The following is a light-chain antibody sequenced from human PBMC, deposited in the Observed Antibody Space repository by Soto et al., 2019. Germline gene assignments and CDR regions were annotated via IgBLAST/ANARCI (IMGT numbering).Light chain of an antibody. V-gene: IGKV1-39*01. Sequence: DIQMTQSPSSLSASVGDRVTITCRASQSISSYLNWYQQKPGKAPKLLIYAASSLQSGVPSRYSRSGSGTDFTLTISRLQPEDFATYYCQQSYRTPLTFGGGPKVEIK. CDR2: AAS. CDR3: QQSYRTPLT. CDR1: QSISSY. J-gene: IGKJ4*01.